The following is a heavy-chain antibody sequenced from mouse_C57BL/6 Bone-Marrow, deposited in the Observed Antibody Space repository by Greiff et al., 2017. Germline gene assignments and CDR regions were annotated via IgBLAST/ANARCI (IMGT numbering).Heavy chain of an antibody. CDR1: GYTFTSYG. D-gene: IGHD1-1*01. CDR3: ARWDYGSSNNWNFDV. J-gene: IGHJ1*03. V-gene: IGHV1-81*01. CDR2: IYPRSGNT. Sequence: QVQLQQSGAELARPGASVKLSCKASGYTFTSYGISWVKQRTGQGLEWIGEIYPRSGNTYYNETFKGKATLTADKSSSSAYMELRSLTSEDSAVYICARWDYGSSNNWNFDVWGTGTTVTVSS.